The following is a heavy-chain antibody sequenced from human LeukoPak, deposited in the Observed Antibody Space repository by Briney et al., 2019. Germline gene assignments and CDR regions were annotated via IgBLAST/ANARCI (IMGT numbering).Heavy chain of an antibody. J-gene: IGHJ4*02. CDR1: GGALSSYY. Sequence: SETLSLTCTVFGGALSSYYWVWVRQPTGKGLEWIGLIYSSGSIKYNPSLKSRLTISLDTSDNQISLKLTSETAADTAIYYCARQFEFWGQGTLVTVSS. V-gene: IGHV4-59*08. CDR2: IYSSGSI. CDR3: ARQFEF.